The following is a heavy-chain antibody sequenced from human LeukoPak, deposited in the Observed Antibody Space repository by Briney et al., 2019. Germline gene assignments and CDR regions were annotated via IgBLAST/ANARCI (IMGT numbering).Heavy chain of an antibody. Sequence: SETLSLTCTVSGGSISGVYWNWNRQPPRKVLEWVGYIHTSGSTSFNPSLKSRLSFSIDTSKNQVSLRLSSVTATDTAVYYCTRRRGGWGEGEFDFWGQGIPVTVST. D-gene: IGHD3-16*01. J-gene: IGHJ4*02. CDR3: TRRRGGWGEGEFDF. CDR2: IHTSGST. V-gene: IGHV4-4*09. CDR1: GGSISGVY.